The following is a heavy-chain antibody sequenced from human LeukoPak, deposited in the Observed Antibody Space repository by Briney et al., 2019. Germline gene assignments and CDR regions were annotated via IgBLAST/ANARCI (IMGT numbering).Heavy chain of an antibody. J-gene: IGHJ4*02. V-gene: IGHV3-30*18. CDR2: ISYDGTNK. Sequence: GGSLRLSCAASGFTLSSYAMSWVRQAPGKGLEWVAVISYDGTNKYYADSVKGRYTISRDNSKNMLYLQMSSLRAEDTAVYYCVKDPQRYSGSYSYYFDYWGQGTLVTVSS. CDR1: GFTLSSYA. CDR3: VKDPQRYSGSYSYYFDY. D-gene: IGHD1-26*01.